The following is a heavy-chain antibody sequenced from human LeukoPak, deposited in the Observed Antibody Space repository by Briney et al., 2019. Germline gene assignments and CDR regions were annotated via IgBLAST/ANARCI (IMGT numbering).Heavy chain of an antibody. D-gene: IGHD1-14*01. J-gene: IGHJ3*02. CDR2: ISSSGSTI. CDR3: AKGLPTITGAFDI. Sequence: GGSLRLSCAASGFTFSDYYMSWIRQAPGKGLEWVSYISSSGSTIYYADSVKGRFTISRDNSKNTLYLQMNSLRAEDTAVYYCAKGLPTITGAFDIWGQGTMVTVSS. V-gene: IGHV3-11*01. CDR1: GFTFSDYY.